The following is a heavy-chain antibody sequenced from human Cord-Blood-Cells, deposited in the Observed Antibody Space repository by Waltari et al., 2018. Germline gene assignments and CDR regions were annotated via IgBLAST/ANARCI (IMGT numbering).Heavy chain of an antibody. CDR3: ARGAIAAADSSYYYYYGMDV. CDR2: IYHSGST. J-gene: IGHJ6*02. D-gene: IGHD6-13*01. V-gene: IGHV4-4*02. CDR1: GGSISSSNW. Sequence: QVQLQESGPGLVKPSGTLSLTCAVSGGSISSSNWWSWVRPPPGKGLEWIGEIYHSGSTNYNPSLKSRVTISVDKSKNQFSLKLSSVTAADTAVYYCARGAIAAADSSYYYYYGMDVWGQGTTVTVSS.